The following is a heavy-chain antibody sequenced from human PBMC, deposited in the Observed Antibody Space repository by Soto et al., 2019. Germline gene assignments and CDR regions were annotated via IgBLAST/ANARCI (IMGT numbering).Heavy chain of an antibody. CDR2: ISSSSSYI. J-gene: IGHJ4*02. CDR1: GFTFSSYS. V-gene: IGHV3-21*01. CDR3: ARDPPLVYYDFDY. D-gene: IGHD3-10*01. Sequence: PGGSLRLSCAASGFTFSSYSMNWVRQAPGKGLEWVSSISSSSSYIYYADSVKGRFTISRDNAKNSLYLQMNSLRAEDTAVYYCARDPPLVYYDFDYWGQGTLVTVSS.